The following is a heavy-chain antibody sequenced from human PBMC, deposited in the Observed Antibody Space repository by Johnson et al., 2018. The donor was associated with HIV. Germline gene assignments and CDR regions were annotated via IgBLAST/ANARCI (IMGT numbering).Heavy chain of an antibody. J-gene: IGHJ3*02. V-gene: IGHV3-43*01. D-gene: IGHD4-23*01. CDR3: AGGRGWVTLNAFDM. Sequence: QLVESGGVVVQPGGSLRLSCAASGFTFDDYTMHWVRQAPGKGLEWLSLISWNGGSTGYADSVKGRFTISRENAKNSLYLQMNRLRADDTAVYYCAGGRGWVTLNAFDMWGQGTLVTVSS. CDR1: GFTFDDYT. CDR2: ISWNGGST.